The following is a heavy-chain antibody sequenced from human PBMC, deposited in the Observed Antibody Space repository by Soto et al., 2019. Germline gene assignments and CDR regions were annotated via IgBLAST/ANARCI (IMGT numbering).Heavy chain of an antibody. V-gene: IGHV6-1*01. CDR3: ARDFPQGYKWNLRSPFDI. Sequence: SQTLSLTCAISGDSVSSNSAAWNWIRQSPSRGLEWLGRTYYRSKWYNDYAVSVKSRITINPDTSKNQFSLQLNSVTPEDTAVYYCARDFPQGYKWNLRSPFDIWGQGTMVTVSS. J-gene: IGHJ3*02. CDR2: TYYRSKWYN. D-gene: IGHD1-20*01. CDR1: GDSVSSNSAA.